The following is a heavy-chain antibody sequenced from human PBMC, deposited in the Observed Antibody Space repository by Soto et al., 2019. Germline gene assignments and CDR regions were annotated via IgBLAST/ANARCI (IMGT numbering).Heavy chain of an antibody. J-gene: IGHJ5*02. CDR2: IYYNGST. CDR1: GGSVSSRSYF. CDR3: ARQRVIPATPTNWFDP. D-gene: IGHD2-15*01. V-gene: IGHV4-39*01. Sequence: PSETLSLTCIVSGGSVSSRSYFWGWIRQPPGKGLEWIGTIYYNGSTYYNPSLKSRVTLSVDTSKNQFSLKLTSVTASDTAVYYCARQRVIPATPTNWFDPWGQGTLVTVSS.